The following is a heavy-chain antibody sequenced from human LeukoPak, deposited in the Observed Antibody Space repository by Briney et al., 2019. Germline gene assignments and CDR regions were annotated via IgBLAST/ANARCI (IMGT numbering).Heavy chain of an antibody. CDR1: GFTFSIYS. CDR2: IDSSSYNI. V-gene: IGHV3-21*01. J-gene: IGHJ4*02. Sequence: GGSLRLSCAAPGFTFSIYSMNWVRQAPGKGLEWVSSIDSSSYNIYYADSVKGRFTISRDNAQSSVFLQMNSLRAEDTAVYYCARDLAYYYDRNYDWGQGTLVTVSS. CDR3: ARDLAYYYDRNYD. D-gene: IGHD3-22*01.